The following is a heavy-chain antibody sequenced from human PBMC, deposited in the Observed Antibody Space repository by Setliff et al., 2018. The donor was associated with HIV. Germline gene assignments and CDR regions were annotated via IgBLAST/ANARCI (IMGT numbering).Heavy chain of an antibody. J-gene: IGHJ4*02. CDR1: GFAFEKYY. D-gene: IGHD3-22*01. Sequence: PGGSLRLSCLASGFAFEKYYMSWIRQTPEKTLEWISFISSTGSYITYADSVKGRFTVSRDNAENSLFLQMDGLRAEDTAIYYCARQGAEWGSGYYYVYWGQGTLVTVSS. CDR2: ISSTGSYI. V-gene: IGHV3-11*06. CDR3: ARQGAEWGSGYYYVY.